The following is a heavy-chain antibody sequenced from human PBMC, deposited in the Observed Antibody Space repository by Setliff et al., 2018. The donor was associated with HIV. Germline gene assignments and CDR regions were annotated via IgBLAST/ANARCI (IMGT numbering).Heavy chain of an antibody. D-gene: IGHD3-10*01. J-gene: IGHJ6*03. CDR1: GGSISTYY. V-gene: IGHV4-59*08. CDR2: IYFTGSS. CDR3: ARHYYGSGSYYKPPPYYYYYMDV. Sequence: SETLSLTCTVSGGSISTYYWSWIRQPPGKGLEWIGLIYFTGSSDNNPSLKSRVTLSVDTSKNQFFLKLSSVTAADTAVYYCARHYYGSGSYYKPPPYYYYYMDVWGKGTTVTVSS.